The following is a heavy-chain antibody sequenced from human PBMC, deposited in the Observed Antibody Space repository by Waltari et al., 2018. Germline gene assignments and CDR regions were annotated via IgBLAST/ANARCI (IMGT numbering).Heavy chain of an antibody. CDR2: ISSIGSTI. V-gene: IGHV3-11*04. CDR3: ARVHYSGSFAFDY. CDR1: GFTFSDYY. Sequence: QVQLVESGGGLVKPGGSLRLPCAASGFTFSDYYMSVIRQAPGKWLEWVSYISSIGSTIYYADSVKGRFTISRDNAKNSLYLQMNSLRAEDTAVYYCARVHYSGSFAFDYWGQGTLVTVSS. D-gene: IGHD1-26*01. J-gene: IGHJ4*02.